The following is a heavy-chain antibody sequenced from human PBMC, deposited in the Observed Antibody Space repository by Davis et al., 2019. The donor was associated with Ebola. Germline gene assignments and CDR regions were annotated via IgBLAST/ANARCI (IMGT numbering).Heavy chain of an antibody. Sequence: GESLKISCAASGVTVSSNYMTWVRQAPGKGLEWVSVISGGGYTYYADSVKGRFAVSRHDSSNTVYLQMNSLRAEDTAVYYCAKEIWPAAMVYWGQGTPVTVSS. V-gene: IGHV3-53*01. J-gene: IGHJ4*02. CDR1: GVTVSSNY. CDR2: ISGGGYT. CDR3: AKEIWPAAMVY. D-gene: IGHD5-18*01.